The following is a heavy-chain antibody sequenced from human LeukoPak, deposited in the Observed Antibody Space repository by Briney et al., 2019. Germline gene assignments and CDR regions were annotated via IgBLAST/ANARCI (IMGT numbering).Heavy chain of an antibody. CDR2: ISGSGSII. CDR3: ARDFHGSGSYHTFDP. V-gene: IGHV3-11*04. CDR1: GFTFSGYY. J-gene: IGHJ5*02. D-gene: IGHD3-10*01. Sequence: PGGSLRLSCAASGFTFSGYYMSWIRQAPGKGLEWVCSISGSGSIIHYADSVKGRFTISRDNAKNSLYLQMNSLRAEDTAVYHCARDFHGSGSYHTFDPWGQGSLVTVSS.